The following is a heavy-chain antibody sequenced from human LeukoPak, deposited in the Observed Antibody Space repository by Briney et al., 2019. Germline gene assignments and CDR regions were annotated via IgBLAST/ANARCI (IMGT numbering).Heavy chain of an antibody. D-gene: IGHD6-19*01. J-gene: IGHJ4*02. CDR2: IFYDGSNQ. CDR1: GFSFSNYP. CDR3: AGDNPAVANCPEF. V-gene: IGHV3-30-3*01. Sequence: PGGSLRLSCTASGFSFSNYPMHWVRQAPGKGPEWVALIFYDGSNQFYADSVRGRFTISRDNSKSTLYLQMNSLRPEDTAVYYCAGDNPAVANCPEFWGQGTLVAVSS.